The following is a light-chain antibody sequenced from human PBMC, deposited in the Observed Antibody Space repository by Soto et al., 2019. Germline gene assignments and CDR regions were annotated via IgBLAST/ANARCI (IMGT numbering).Light chain of an antibody. CDR2: EVS. CDR3: RSFAGRTPYV. V-gene: IGLV2-8*01. J-gene: IGLJ1*01. CDR1: SSDVGGYND. Sequence: QSVLTQPPSASGSPGQSVTISCTGTSSDVGGYNDVSWYQQHPGKAPKLMIYEVSKRPSGVPDRFSGSKSGNTASLTVSGLQAEDEADYYCRSFAGRTPYVFGTGPKVTDL.